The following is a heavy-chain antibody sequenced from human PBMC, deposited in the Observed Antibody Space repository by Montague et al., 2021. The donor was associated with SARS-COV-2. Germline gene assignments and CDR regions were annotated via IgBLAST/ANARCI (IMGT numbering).Heavy chain of an antibody. Sequence: SLRLSCAASGFTVSSNYMSWVRQAPGKGLEWVSVIYSGGSTYYAXXVKGRFTISRDNSKNTLYLQMNSLRAEDTAVYYCARDQRRYGSGSYYGPHYYYGMDAWGQGTTVTVSS. CDR1: GFTVSSNY. CDR3: ARDQRRYGSGSYYGPHYYYGMDA. V-gene: IGHV3-66*02. J-gene: IGHJ6*02. D-gene: IGHD3-10*01. CDR2: IYSGGST.